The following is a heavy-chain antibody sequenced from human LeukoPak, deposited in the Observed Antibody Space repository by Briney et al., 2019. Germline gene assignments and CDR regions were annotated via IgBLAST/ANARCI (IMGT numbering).Heavy chain of an antibody. J-gene: IGHJ4*02. V-gene: IGHV3-23*01. CDR1: GFTFSSYA. CDR2: ISGSGGST. CDR3: ARGTGYYGGTSYFDY. D-gene: IGHD4-23*01. Sequence: PGGSLRLSCAASGFTFSSYAMSWVRQAPGKGLEWVSAISGSGGSTYYADSVKGRFTISRDNSKNTLYLQMNSLRAEDTAVYYCARGTGYYGGTSYFDYWGQGTLVTVSS.